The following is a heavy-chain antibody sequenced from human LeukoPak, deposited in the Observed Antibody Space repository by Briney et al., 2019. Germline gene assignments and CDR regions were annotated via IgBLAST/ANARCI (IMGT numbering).Heavy chain of an antibody. CDR3: AKTNGYFDQ. Sequence: GGSLRLSGAASGFTFSSYGMTWLRQTPAKGLEWVSAISGSGETTYYSDSVKGRFTISRDNSKNTLFLQMNSLRVEDAAMYYCAKTNGYFDQWGQGTLVAVSS. V-gene: IGHV3-23*01. CDR2: ISGSGETT. D-gene: IGHD2-8*01. CDR1: GFTFSSYG. J-gene: IGHJ4*02.